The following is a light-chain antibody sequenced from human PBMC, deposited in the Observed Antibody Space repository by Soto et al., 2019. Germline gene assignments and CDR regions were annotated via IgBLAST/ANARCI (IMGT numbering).Light chain of an antibody. CDR3: QQYYSTPPT. CDR2: WAS. J-gene: IGKJ1*01. Sequence: DIVMTQSPDSLAVSLGERATINCKSSQSVLYSSNNKNYLAWYQQKPGQPPKLLIYWASTRESGVPDRVSGSGSGTDFTLTISSLQAEDVAVYYCQQYYSTPPTFGQVTKVDIK. CDR1: QSVLYSSNNKNY. V-gene: IGKV4-1*01.